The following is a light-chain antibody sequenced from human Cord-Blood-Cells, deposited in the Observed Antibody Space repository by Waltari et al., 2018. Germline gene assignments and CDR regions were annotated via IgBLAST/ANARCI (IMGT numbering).Light chain of an antibody. J-gene: IGLJ3*02. CDR2: GKN. CDR1: SLRSYY. CDR3: QAWDSSTWV. Sequence: SSELTQDPAVSVALGQTVRITCHGDSLRSYYASWYQQKPGQAPGLVIYGKNNRPSGIPDRFSGSNSGNTATLTISGTQAMDEADYYCQAWDSSTWVFGGGTKLTVL. V-gene: IGLV3-19*01.